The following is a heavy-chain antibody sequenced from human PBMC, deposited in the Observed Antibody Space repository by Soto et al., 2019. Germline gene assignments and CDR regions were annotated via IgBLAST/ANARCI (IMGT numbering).Heavy chain of an antibody. V-gene: IGHV3-21*01. D-gene: IGHD2-15*01. J-gene: IGHJ5*02. CDR3: ASGVAYGGRKGRGGWFDP. CDR2: INSDSSYI. Sequence: EVQLVESGGGLVKPGGSLRLSCAASGFSFSTYTINWVRQSPGKGLEWVSSINSDSSYIYYADSVKGRFTISRDNATTSLYLQMHRLSGEDPAVYYCASGVAYGGRKGRGGWFDPWGQGTVVTVSS. CDR1: GFSFSTYT.